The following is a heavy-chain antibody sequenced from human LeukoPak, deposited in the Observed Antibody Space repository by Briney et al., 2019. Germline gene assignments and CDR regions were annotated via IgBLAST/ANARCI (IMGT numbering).Heavy chain of an antibody. CDR1: GGSISGYY. J-gene: IGHJ4*02. D-gene: IGHD2-15*01. CDR2: IYTTGST. CDR3: ARDRPGGSGLDY. Sequence: SETLSLTCTVSGGSISGYYWSWIRQPAGKGLEWIGRIYTTGSTNYNPSLNSRVTISLETSKNQFSLNLSSVTAADTAVYYCARDRPGGSGLDYWGQGILVTVSS. V-gene: IGHV4-4*07.